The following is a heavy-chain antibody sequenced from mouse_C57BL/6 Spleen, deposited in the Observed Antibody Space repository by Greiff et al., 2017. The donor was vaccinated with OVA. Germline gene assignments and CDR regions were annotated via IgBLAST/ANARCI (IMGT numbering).Heavy chain of an antibody. CDR3: ARGGELLEYFDV. J-gene: IGHJ1*03. Sequence: QVQLQQSGAELVKPGASVKLSCKASGYTFTSYWMHWVKQRPGQGLEWIGMIHPNSGSTNYNEKFKSKATLTVDKSSSTAYMQLSSLTSEDSAVYYCARGGELLEYFDVWGTGTTVTVSS. V-gene: IGHV1-64*01. CDR1: GYTFTSYW. CDR2: IHPNSGST. D-gene: IGHD1-1*01.